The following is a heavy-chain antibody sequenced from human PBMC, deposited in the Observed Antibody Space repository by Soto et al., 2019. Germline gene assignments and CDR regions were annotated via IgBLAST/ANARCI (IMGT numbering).Heavy chain of an antibody. CDR2: IRSKAYGGTT. CDR1: GFTFNGSA. V-gene: IGHV3-49*03. CDR3: TRDDRTAVAEYFQH. Sequence: GGSLKLSSASSGFTFNGSAMHCFRQASGKGVEWVGRIRSKAYGGTTEYAASVKGRFTISRDDSKSIAYLQMNSLKTEDTAVYYCTRDDRTAVAEYFQHWGQGTLVTVSS. J-gene: IGHJ1*01.